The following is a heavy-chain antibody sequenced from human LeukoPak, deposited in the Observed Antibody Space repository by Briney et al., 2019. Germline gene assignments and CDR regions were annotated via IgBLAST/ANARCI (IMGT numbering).Heavy chain of an antibody. V-gene: IGHV3-15*01. Sequence: GGSLRLSCAASGFTFSNAWMSWVRQAPGKGLEWVGRIKSKTDGATTDYAAPVKGRFTISRDDSKNTLYLQMNSLKTEDTAVYYCTTDIVATSFDDWGQGTLVTVSS. CDR1: GFTFSNAW. CDR3: TTDIVATSFDD. J-gene: IGHJ4*02. CDR2: IKSKTDGATT. D-gene: IGHD5-12*01.